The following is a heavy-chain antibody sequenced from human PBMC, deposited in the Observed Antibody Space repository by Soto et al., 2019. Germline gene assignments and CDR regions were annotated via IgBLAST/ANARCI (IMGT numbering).Heavy chain of an antibody. CDR2: ISSSSSTI. CDR1: GLTFSSYS. J-gene: IGHJ6*02. CDR3: ASRHYYGSGSYLARVRRNNYGMDV. Sequence: GGSLKLSCAASGLTFSSYSMNWVRQAPGKGLEWVSYISSSSSTIYYADSVKGRFTISRDNAKNSLYLQMNSLRDEDTAVYYCASRHYYGSGSYLARVRRNNYGMDVWGQGTTVTVSS. V-gene: IGHV3-48*02. D-gene: IGHD3-10*01.